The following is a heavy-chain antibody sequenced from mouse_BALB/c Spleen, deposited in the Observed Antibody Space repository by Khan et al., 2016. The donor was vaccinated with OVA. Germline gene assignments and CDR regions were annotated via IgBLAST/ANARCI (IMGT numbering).Heavy chain of an antibody. D-gene: IGHD1-1*02. CDR3: APGGNNYVSFDY. Sequence: VQLQPSGPELVKPGASVKMSCKAAGYTFTSYVMHWVKQKPGLGLVWIGYLYPFNDYTKYNEKFICRAPLPSDKSSSKAYMELSSLTSEDSAVFYCAPGGNNYVSFDYWSQGTLVTVS. CDR1: GYTFTSYV. CDR2: LYPFNDYT. V-gene: IGHV1S136*01. J-gene: IGHJ3*01.